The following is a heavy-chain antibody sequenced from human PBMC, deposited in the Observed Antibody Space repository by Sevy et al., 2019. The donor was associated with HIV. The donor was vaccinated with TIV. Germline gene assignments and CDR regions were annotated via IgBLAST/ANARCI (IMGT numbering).Heavy chain of an antibody. CDR2: ISYDGSNK. V-gene: IGHV3-30-3*01. CDR1: GFTFSSYA. D-gene: IGHD6-6*01. CDR3: ARAGSSSNYYYYYGMDV. J-gene: IGHJ6*02. Sequence: GGSLRLSCAASGFTFSSYAMHWVRQAPGKGLEWVAVISYDGSNKYYADSVKGRFTISRDNSKNTLYLQMNSLRAEETAVYYCARAGSSSNYYYYYGMDVWGQGTTVTVSS.